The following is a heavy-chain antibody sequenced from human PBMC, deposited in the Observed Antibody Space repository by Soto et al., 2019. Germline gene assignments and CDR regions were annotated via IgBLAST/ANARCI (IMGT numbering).Heavy chain of an antibody. CDR3: ARRVDHCGGDCYSFAFDI. V-gene: IGHV4-34*01. J-gene: IGHJ3*02. CDR2: INHSGST. D-gene: IGHD2-21*02. CDR1: GGSFSGYY. Sequence: PSETLSLTCAVYGGSFSGYYWSWIRQPPGKGLEWIGEINHSGSTNYNPSLKSRVTISVDTSKNQFSLKLSSVTAADTAVYYCARRVDHCGGDCYSFAFDIWGQGTMVTVSS.